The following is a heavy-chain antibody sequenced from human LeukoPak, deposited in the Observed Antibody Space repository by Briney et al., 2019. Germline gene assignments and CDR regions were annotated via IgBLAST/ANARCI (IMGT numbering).Heavy chain of an antibody. CDR1: GGTFSSYA. Sequence: ASVKVSCKASGGTFSSYAISWVRQAPGQGLEWMGGIIPIFGTANYAQKFQGRVTITTDESTSTAYMELSSLRSEDTAVYYCARSGFDWFDPWGQGTLVTVSS. J-gene: IGHJ5*02. V-gene: IGHV1-69*05. CDR3: ARSGFDWFDP. D-gene: IGHD3-10*01. CDR2: IIPIFGTA.